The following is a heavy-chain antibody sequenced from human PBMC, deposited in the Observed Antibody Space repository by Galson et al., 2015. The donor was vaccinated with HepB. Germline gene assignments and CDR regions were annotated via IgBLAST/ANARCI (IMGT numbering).Heavy chain of an antibody. D-gene: IGHD3-3*01. Sequence: SLRLSCAASGFTFSSYSMNWVRQAPGKGLEWVSSISNSISYIYYADSVKGRFTISRDNAKHSLYLQMNSLSAEDTAVYYCARDRVADYWGQGTLVTVSS. CDR2: ISNSISYI. CDR3: ARDRVADY. J-gene: IGHJ4*02. CDR1: GFTFSSYS. V-gene: IGHV3-21*01.